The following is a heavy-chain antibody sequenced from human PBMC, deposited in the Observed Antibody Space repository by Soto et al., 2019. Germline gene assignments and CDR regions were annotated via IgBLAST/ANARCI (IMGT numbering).Heavy chain of an antibody. CDR2: INHSGST. J-gene: IGHJ6*03. CDR3: ARGPKCGYCSGGSCYARGATCYYYMDV. V-gene: IGHV4-34*01. D-gene: IGHD2-15*01. CDR1: GGSFSGYY. Sequence: PSETLSLTCAVYGGSFSGYYWSWIRQPPGKGLEWIGEINHSGSTNYNPSLKSRVTISVDTSKNQFSLELSSVTAADTAVYYCARGPKCGYCSGGSCYARGATCYYYMDVWGKGTTVT.